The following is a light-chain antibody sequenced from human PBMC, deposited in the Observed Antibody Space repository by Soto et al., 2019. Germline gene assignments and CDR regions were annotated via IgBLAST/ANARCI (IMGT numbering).Light chain of an antibody. CDR3: QQYGGNT. V-gene: IGKV3-20*01. CDR2: GAS. Sequence: EMVLTQSPGTPSLSPGERAILSCRASQSVSNNYLAWYQQKVGQAPRPLIYGASRRATGIPDRFSGSGSGTDFTLTISRLEPEDVAVYYCQQYGGNTFGHGTKL. J-gene: IGKJ2*01. CDR1: QSVSNNY.